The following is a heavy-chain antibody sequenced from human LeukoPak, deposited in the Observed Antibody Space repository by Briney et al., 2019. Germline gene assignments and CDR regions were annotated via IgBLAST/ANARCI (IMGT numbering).Heavy chain of an antibody. CDR3: AKDRANWAIDD. V-gene: IGHV3-69-1*01. CDR1: GFTFTDHP. Sequence: PGGSLRLSCVASGFTFTDHPMNWVRQAPGKGLEWISYIGGDGIAFYADSVKGRFTASKDDARKSMYLQMNSLRVEDTAVYYCAKDRANWAIDDWGQGTQVTVPS. CDR2: IGGDGIA. D-gene: IGHD3-16*01. J-gene: IGHJ4*02.